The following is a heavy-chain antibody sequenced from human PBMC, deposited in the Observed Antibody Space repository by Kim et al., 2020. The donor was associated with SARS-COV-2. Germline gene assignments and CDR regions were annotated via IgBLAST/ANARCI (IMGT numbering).Heavy chain of an antibody. J-gene: IGHJ3*02. D-gene: IGHD3-16*01. CDR3: ATESFFWGAFDI. CDR2: FDPEDGET. V-gene: IGHV1-24*01. Sequence: ASVKVSCKVSGYTLTELSMHWVRQAPGKGLEWMGGFDPEDGETIYAQKFQGRVTMTEDTSTDTAYMELSSLRSEDTAVYYCATESFFWGAFDIWGQGTMVTVSS. CDR1: GYTLTELS.